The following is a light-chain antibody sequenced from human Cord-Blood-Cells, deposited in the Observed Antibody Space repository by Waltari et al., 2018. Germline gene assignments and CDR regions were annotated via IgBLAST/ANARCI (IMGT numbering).Light chain of an antibody. J-gene: IGLJ2*01. Sequence: QSALTQPASVSGSPGQSITIPCTGTSSDVGGSNYVSWYQQHPGKAPKLKIYDVSNRPSGVSNRFSGSKSGNTASLTISGLQAEDEADYYCSSYTSSSTLYVVFGGGTKLTVL. CDR1: SSDVGGSNY. CDR2: DVS. V-gene: IGLV2-14*01. CDR3: SSYTSSSTLYVV.